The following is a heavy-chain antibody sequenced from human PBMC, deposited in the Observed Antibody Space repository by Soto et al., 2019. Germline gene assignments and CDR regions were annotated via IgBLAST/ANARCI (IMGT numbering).Heavy chain of an antibody. CDR2: IKSKTDGGTT. CDR1: GFTFSNAW. Sequence: EVQLVESGGGLVKPGGSLRLSCAASGFTFSNAWMSWVRQAPGKGLEWVGRIKSKTDGGTTDYAAPVNGRFTISRDDSKDPLYLQLNSLNTEVSAVYYCTKGPLYYDSGGYICWFDLWGQGTLVVVSS. V-gene: IGHV3-15*01. CDR3: TKGPLYYDSGGYICWFDL. J-gene: IGHJ5*02. D-gene: IGHD3-22*01.